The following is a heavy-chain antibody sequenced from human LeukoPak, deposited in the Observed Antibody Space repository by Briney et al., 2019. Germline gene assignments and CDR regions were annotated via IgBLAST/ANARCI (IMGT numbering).Heavy chain of an antibody. Sequence: PGGSLRLSCAASGFTFGRYAMHWARQAPGKGLEWVAVTSYDESNKEFADSVKGRFTISRDNSKNTLYLGLNSLRADDTAVYYCARDGGWLQFFDYWGQGTLVTVSA. V-gene: IGHV3-30-3*01. CDR2: TSYDESNK. D-gene: IGHD5-24*01. J-gene: IGHJ4*02. CDR1: GFTFGRYA. CDR3: ARDGGWLQFFDY.